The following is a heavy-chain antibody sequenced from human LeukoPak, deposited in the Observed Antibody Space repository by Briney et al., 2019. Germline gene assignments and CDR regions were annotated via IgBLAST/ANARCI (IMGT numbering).Heavy chain of an antibody. D-gene: IGHD2-15*01. CDR1: GGSFSGYY. CDR3: ARVIMGSGLYYFDY. V-gene: IGHV4-34*01. J-gene: IGHJ4*02. Sequence: SETLSLTCAVYGGSFSGYYWSWIRQPPGKGLEWIGEINHSGSTNYNPSLKSRVTISVDTSKNQFSLKLSSVTAADTAVYYCARVIMGSGLYYFDYWGQGTLVTVSS. CDR2: INHSGST.